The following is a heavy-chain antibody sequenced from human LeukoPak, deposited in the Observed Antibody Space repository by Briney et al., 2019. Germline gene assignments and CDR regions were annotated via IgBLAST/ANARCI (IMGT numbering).Heavy chain of an antibody. J-gene: IGHJ4*02. CDR2: MYNSGST. CDR1: GGSISGSY. D-gene: IGHD4-17*01. Sequence: SSEALSLTCTVSGGSISGSYWSWIRQPPGKGLEWIAYMYNSGSTNYNPSLKSRVTISIDTSKNQFSLKLSSLTAADTAIYYCARGIESYGDYGYWGQGILVTVSS. V-gene: IGHV4-59*01. CDR3: ARGIESYGDYGY.